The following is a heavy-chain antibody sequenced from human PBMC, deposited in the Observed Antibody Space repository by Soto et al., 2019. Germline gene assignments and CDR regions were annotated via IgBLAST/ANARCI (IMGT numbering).Heavy chain of an antibody. Sequence: EVQLLESGGGLVQPGGSLSPPCQAPGLPLTNIALNWARQAPGKGLEWVSVISGSGGSTYYADSVKGRFTISRDNSKNTLYLQMNSLRGEDTAVYYCAMRSSGWYFDYWGQGTLVTVSS. CDR1: GLPLTNIA. D-gene: IGHD6-19*01. J-gene: IGHJ4*02. V-gene: IGHV3-23*01. CDR3: AMRSSGWYFDY. CDR2: ISGSGGST.